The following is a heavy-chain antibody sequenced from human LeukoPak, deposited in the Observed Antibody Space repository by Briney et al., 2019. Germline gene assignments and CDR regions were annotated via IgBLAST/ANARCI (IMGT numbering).Heavy chain of an antibody. D-gene: IGHD2-2*01. CDR3: ARDLVVPAVMDAFDI. CDR1: GFTFSSYS. J-gene: IGHJ3*02. V-gene: IGHV3-21*01. CDR2: ISSSSSYI. Sequence: GGSLRLSCAASGFTFSSYSMNWVRQAPGKGLEWVSSISSSSSYIYYADSVKGRFTISRDNAKNSLYLQMKSLRAEETAVYYCARDLVVPAVMDAFDIWGQGTMVTVSS.